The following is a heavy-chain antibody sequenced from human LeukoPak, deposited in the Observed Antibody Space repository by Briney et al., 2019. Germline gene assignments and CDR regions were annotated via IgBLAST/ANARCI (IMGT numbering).Heavy chain of an antibody. J-gene: IGHJ4*02. CDR2: IIPILGIA. Sequence: PVKVSCKASGGTFSSYAISWVRQAPGQGLEWMGRIIPILGIANYAQKFQGRVTITADKSTSTAYMELSSLRSEDTAVYYCARATQWDTMPDYWGQGTLVTVSS. CDR1: GGTFSSYA. CDR3: ARATQWDTMPDY. D-gene: IGHD2-2*01. V-gene: IGHV1-69*04.